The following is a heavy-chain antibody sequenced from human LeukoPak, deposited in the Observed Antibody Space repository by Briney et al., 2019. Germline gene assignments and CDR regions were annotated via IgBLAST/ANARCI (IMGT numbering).Heavy chain of an antibody. Sequence: GGSLRLSCAASGFTFSSYAVSWVRQAPGKGLEWVSAISGSGGSTYYADSVKGRFTISRDNSKNTLYLQMNSLRAEDTAVYYCAKCYGDPGRFDPWGQGTLVTVSS. CDR3: AKCYGDPGRFDP. D-gene: IGHD4-17*01. V-gene: IGHV3-23*01. CDR2: ISGSGGST. CDR1: GFTFSSYA. J-gene: IGHJ5*02.